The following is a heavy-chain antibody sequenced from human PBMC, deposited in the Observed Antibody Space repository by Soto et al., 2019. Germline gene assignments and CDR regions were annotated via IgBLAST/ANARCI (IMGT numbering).Heavy chain of an antibody. CDR2: ISSSSSYI. D-gene: IGHD7-27*01. CDR1: GFTFSSYS. Sequence: PGGSLRLSCAASGFTFSSYSMNWVRQAPGKGLEWVSSISSSSSYIYYADSVKGRFTISRDNSKNSLYLQMNSLRTEDTALYYCAKETGEYYYGMDVWGQGTTVTVSS. J-gene: IGHJ6*02. CDR3: AKETGEYYYGMDV. V-gene: IGHV3-21*04.